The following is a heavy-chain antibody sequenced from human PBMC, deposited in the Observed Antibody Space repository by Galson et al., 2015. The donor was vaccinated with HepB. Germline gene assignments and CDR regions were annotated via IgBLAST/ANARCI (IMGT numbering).Heavy chain of an antibody. CDR1: GFTFSDYY. Sequence: LRLSCAASGFTFSDYYMSWIRQAPGKGLEWVSYISNSSSYTNYADSVKGRFTISRDNAKNSLYLQMNSLRAEDTAVYYCARQLHSSSWYEGWFYYFDYWGQGTLVTVSS. V-gene: IGHV3-11*03. CDR2: ISNSSSYT. J-gene: IGHJ4*02. D-gene: IGHD6-13*01. CDR3: ARQLHSSSWYEGWFYYFDY.